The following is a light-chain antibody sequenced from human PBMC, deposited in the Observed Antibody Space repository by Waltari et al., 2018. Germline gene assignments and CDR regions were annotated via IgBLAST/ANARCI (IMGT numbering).Light chain of an antibody. CDR3: QQYGSSPAT. CDR1: QSVSSSY. J-gene: IGKJ2*01. CDR2: GAS. Sequence: EIVLTQSPVTLSLSPGERATPSCRASQSVSSSYLAWYQQKPGQAPRLLIFGASSRATGISDRFSGSGSGTDFTLTISRLEPEDFAVYYCQQYGSSPATFGQGTKLEIK. V-gene: IGKV3-20*01.